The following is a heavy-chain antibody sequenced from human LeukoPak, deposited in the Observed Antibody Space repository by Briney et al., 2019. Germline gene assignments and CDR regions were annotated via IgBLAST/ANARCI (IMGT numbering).Heavy chain of an antibody. J-gene: IGHJ5*02. D-gene: IGHD3-22*01. CDR3: ARDHSSGYYYSSWFDP. CDR1: GYSISSGYY. V-gene: IGHV4-38-2*02. CDR2: IYHSGST. Sequence: SETLSLTCTVSGYSISSGYYWGWIRQPPGKGLEWIGSIYHSGSTYYNPSLKSRVTISVDTSKNQFSLKLSSVTAADTAVYYCARDHSSGYYYSSWFDPWGQGTLVTVSS.